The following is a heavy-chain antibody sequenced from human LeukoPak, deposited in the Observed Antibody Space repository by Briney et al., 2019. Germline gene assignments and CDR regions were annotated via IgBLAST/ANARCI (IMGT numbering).Heavy chain of an antibody. D-gene: IGHD3-9*01. CDR1: GGSFSGYY. J-gene: IGHJ3*02. CDR2: INHSGST. CDR3: ARSYDILTGYYRGGAFDI. V-gene: IGHV4-34*01. Sequence: SETLSLTCAVYGGSFSGYYWSWIRQPPGKGLEWIGEINHSGSTNYNPSLKSRVTISVDTSKNQFSLKLSSVTAADTAVYYCARSYDILTGYYRGGAFDIWGQGTMVTVSS.